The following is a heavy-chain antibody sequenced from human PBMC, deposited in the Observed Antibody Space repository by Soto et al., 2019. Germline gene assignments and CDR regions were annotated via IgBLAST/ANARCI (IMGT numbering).Heavy chain of an antibody. D-gene: IGHD6-19*01. CDR3: ARVRSSGWYPPLGY. J-gene: IGHJ4*02. CDR2: MNPNSGNT. V-gene: IGHV1-8*01. CDR1: GYTFTSYD. Sequence: QVQLVQSGAEVKKPGASVKVSCKASGYTFTSYDINWARQATGQGLEWMGWMNPNSGNTGYAQKFQGRVTMTRNTSISTAYMELSSLRSEDTAVYYCARVRSSGWYPPLGYWGQGTLVTVSS.